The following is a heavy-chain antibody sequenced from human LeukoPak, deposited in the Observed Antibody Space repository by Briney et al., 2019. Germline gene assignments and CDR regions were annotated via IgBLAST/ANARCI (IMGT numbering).Heavy chain of an antibody. D-gene: IGHD3-10*01. CDR2: IYYSGST. CDR3: ARQVYYYGSGSYYLDY. J-gene: IGHJ4*02. Sequence: PSETLSLTCTVSGGSISSSSYYWGWIRQPPGKGLEWIGSIYYSGSTYYNPSLKSRVTISVGTSKNQFSLKLSSVTAADTAVYYCARQVYYYGSGSYYLDYWGQGTLVTVSS. CDR1: GGSISSSSYY. V-gene: IGHV4-39*01.